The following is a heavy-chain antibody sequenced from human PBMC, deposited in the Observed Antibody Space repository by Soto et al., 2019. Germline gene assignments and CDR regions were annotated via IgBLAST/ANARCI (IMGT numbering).Heavy chain of an antibody. V-gene: IGHV3-9*01. CDR1: VFTFDEYA. D-gene: IGHD2-8*02. J-gene: IGHJ4*02. Sequence: PGVSLRLSCAASVFTFDEYAMHWVRQAPGKGLEWVSGIGWNSGDIDYADSVKGRFTISRDNAQNSLHLEMNSLRAEDTALYYCAAFCTGGGCDRFDYWGQGTLVTVS. CDR2: IGWNSGDI. CDR3: AAFCTGGGCDRFDY.